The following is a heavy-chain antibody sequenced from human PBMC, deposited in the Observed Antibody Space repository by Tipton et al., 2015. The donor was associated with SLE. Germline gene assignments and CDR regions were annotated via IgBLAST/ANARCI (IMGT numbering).Heavy chain of an antibody. Sequence: TLSLTCAVSGYSISSGYYWGWIRQPPGKGLEWIGGIYHSGSTYYNPSLKSRVTISVNTSKNQFSLKLSSVTAADTAVYYCARAGTLGYCSGGSCQRFDYWGQGTLVTVSS. D-gene: IGHD2-15*01. CDR3: ARAGTLGYCSGGSCQRFDY. V-gene: IGHV4-38-2*01. CDR1: GYSISSGYY. CDR2: IYHSGST. J-gene: IGHJ4*02.